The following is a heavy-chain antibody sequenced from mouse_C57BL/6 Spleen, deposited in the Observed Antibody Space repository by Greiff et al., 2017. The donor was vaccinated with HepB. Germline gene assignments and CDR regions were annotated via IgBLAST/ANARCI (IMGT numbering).Heavy chain of an antibody. CDR3: ARCSGGSLYWYFDV. J-gene: IGHJ1*03. V-gene: IGHV1-76*01. Sequence: QVQLKESGAELVRPGASVKLSCKASGYTFTDYYINWVKQRPGQGLEWIARIYPGSGNTYYNEKFKGKATLTAEKSSSTAYMQLSSLTSEDSAVYFCARCSGGSLYWYFDVWGTGTTVTVSS. CDR1: GYTFTDYY. CDR2: IYPGSGNT. D-gene: IGHD4-1*01.